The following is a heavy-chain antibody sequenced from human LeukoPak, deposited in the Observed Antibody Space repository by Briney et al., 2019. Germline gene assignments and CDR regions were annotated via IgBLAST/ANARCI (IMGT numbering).Heavy chain of an antibody. CDR1: GFTVSSNY. CDR3: AVDDSYGYI. D-gene: IGHD5-18*01. V-gene: IGHV3-23*01. CDR2: ISGSGGST. J-gene: IGHJ4*02. Sequence: GGSLRLSCAASGFTVSSNYMSWVRQAPGKGLEWVSAISGSGGSTYYADSVKGRFTISRDNSKNTLYLQMNSLRAEDTAVYYCAVDDSYGYIWGQGTLVTVSS.